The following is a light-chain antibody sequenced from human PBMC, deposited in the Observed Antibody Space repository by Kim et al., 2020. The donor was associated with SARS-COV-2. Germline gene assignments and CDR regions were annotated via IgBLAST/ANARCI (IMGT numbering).Light chain of an antibody. CDR2: GDS. Sequence: ALGQKARITCGGNNIGSKNVLWYQQKPGQAPVLVIYGDSNRPSGIPERFSGSNSGNTATLTISRAQAGDEADYYCQVWDSSTAHYVFGTGTKVTVL. CDR3: QVWDSSTAHYV. CDR1: NIGSKN. V-gene: IGLV3-9*01. J-gene: IGLJ1*01.